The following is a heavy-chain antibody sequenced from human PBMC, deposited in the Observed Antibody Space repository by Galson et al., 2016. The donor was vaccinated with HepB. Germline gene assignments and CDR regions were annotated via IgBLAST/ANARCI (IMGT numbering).Heavy chain of an antibody. Sequence: SCKASGGSFGSYAINWVRQAPGQGLEWMGGIIPTFATPTYAQKFQGRVSITADESTRTAYMELSSLTSEDTAIYYCARAQDVDLTRTDYWGQGALVTVSS. J-gene: IGHJ4*02. CDR1: GGSFGSYA. D-gene: IGHD5-12*01. CDR3: ARAQDVDLTRTDY. V-gene: IGHV1-69*01. CDR2: IIPTFATP.